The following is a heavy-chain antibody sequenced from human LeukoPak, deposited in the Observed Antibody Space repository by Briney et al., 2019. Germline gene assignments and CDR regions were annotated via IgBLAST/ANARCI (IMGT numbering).Heavy chain of an antibody. Sequence: PGGSLRLSCAASLFTVSSNYMSWVRQAPGKGLEWVSVIYSGGSTYYADSVKGRFTISRDNSKNTLYLQMNSLRAEDTAVYYCASQGGDYSNPSGLYYYYGMDVWGQGTTVTVSS. V-gene: IGHV3-66*02. J-gene: IGHJ6*02. CDR2: IYSGGST. CDR3: ASQGGDYSNPSGLYYYYGMDV. D-gene: IGHD4-11*01. CDR1: LFTVSSNY.